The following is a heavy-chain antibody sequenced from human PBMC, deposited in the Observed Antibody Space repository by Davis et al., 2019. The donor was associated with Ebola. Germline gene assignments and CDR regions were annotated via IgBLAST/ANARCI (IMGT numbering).Heavy chain of an antibody. CDR2: MNPNSGNT. V-gene: IGHV1-8*01. D-gene: IGHD4-17*01. CDR3: FLIFHDYGDYSSY. Sequence: ASVKVSCKASGYTFTSYDINWVRQAPGQGLEWMGWMNPNSGNTGYAQKFQGRVTMTRNTSISTAYMELSSLRSEDTAVYYCFLIFHDYGDYSSYWGQGTLVTVSS. CDR1: GYTFTSYD. J-gene: IGHJ4*02.